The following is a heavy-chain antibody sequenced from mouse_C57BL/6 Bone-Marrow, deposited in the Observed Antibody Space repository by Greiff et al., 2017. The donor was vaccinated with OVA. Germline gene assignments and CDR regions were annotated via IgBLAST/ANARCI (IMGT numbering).Heavy chain of an antibody. V-gene: IGHV1-39*01. CDR1: GYSFTDYN. J-gene: IGHJ3*01. CDR2: INPNYGTT. CDR3: ARGDGSSSAWFAY. D-gene: IGHD1-1*01. Sequence: EVKLQESGPELVKPGASVKISCKASGYSFTDYNMNWVKQSNGKSLEWIGVINPNYGTTSYNQKFKGKATLTVDQSSSTAYMQLNSLTSEDSAVYYCARGDGSSSAWFAYWGQGTLVTVSA.